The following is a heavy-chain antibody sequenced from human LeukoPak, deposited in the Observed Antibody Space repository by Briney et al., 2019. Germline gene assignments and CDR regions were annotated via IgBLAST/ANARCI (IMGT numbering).Heavy chain of an antibody. Sequence: PSGTLSLTCAVSGGSISSGSYYWSWIRQPAGKGLEWIGRIYTSGSTNYNPSLKSRVTISVDTSKNQFSLKLSSVTAADTAVYYCASSVSIYGNFDYWGQGTLVTVSS. CDR2: IYTSGST. J-gene: IGHJ4*02. CDR3: ASSVSIYGNFDY. V-gene: IGHV4-61*02. CDR1: GGSISSGSYY. D-gene: IGHD4-17*01.